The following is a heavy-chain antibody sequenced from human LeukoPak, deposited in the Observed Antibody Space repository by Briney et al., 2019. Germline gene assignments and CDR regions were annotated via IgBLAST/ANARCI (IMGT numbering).Heavy chain of an antibody. CDR2: ISSSSSTI. V-gene: IGHV3-48*02. CDR1: GFTFSSYS. Sequence: GGSLRLSCAASGFTFSSYSMNWVRQAPGKGLEWVSYISSSSSTIYYADSVKGRFTISRDNAKNSLYLQMNCLRDEDTAVYYCARDRGYYDFSGVYYFDYWGQGTLVTVSS. J-gene: IGHJ4*02. CDR3: ARDRGYYDFSGVYYFDY. D-gene: IGHD3-3*01.